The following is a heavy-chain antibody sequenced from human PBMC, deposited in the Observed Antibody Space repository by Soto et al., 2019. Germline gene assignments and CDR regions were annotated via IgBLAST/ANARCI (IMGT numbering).Heavy chain of an antibody. Sequence: QGQLLQSGAEVKKPGASVKVSCKTSGYSFTDYKLHWVRQAPGQGLEWMGWVDPNGGGSNSAQKFQGSVTMTWDTSITTAYLDLTRPTTNDTATYFCATWVDYGDFEGFDFWGQGTLVTVSS. J-gene: IGHJ4*02. V-gene: IGHV1-2*04. D-gene: IGHD4-17*01. CDR3: ATWVDYGDFEGFDF. CDR1: GYSFTDYK. CDR2: VDPNGGGS.